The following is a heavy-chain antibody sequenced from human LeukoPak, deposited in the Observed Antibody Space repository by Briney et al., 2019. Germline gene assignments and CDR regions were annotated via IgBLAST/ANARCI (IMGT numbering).Heavy chain of an antibody. D-gene: IGHD1-26*01. CDR2: INHSGST. Sequence: PSETLSLTCSVSGGSISSSSYYWSWIRQPPGKGLEWIGEINHSGSTNYNPSLKSRVTISVDTSKNQFSLKLSSVTAADTAVYYCARVGPTNDAFDIWGQGTMVTVSS. CDR3: ARVGPTNDAFDI. V-gene: IGHV4-39*07. J-gene: IGHJ3*02. CDR1: GGSISSSSYY.